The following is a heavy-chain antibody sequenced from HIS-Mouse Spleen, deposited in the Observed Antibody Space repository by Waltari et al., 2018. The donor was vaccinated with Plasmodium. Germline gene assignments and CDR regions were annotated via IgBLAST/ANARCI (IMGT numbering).Heavy chain of an antibody. D-gene: IGHD3-3*01. CDR2: INHSGST. Sequence: QVQLQQWGAGLLKPSETLSLTCAVYGGSFSGYYWSWIRQPPGKGLEWIEEINHSGSTNYNPSLKSRVTISVDTSKNQFSLKLSSVTAADTAVYYCARVTSSGVYWYFDLWGRGTLVTVSS. CDR3: ARVTSSGVYWYFDL. J-gene: IGHJ2*01. V-gene: IGHV4-34*01. CDR1: GGSFSGYY.